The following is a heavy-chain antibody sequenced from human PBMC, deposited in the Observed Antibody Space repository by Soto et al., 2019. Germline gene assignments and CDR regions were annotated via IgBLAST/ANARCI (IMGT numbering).Heavy chain of an antibody. J-gene: IGHJ6*02. D-gene: IGHD6-13*01. CDR1: GYTFTSYD. V-gene: IGHV1-8*01. CDR3: ARSLLDEYSSSWRSAYYGMDV. CDR2: MNPNSGNT. Sequence: EASVKVSCKASGYTFTSYDINWVRQATGQGLEWMGWMNPNSGNTDNAQKFQGRVTMTRDTSTSTVYMELSALISDDTAVYYCARSLLDEYSSSWRSAYYGMDVWGQGTTVTVSS.